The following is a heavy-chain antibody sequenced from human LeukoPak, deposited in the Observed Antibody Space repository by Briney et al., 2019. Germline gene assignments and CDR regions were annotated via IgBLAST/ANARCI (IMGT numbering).Heavy chain of an antibody. V-gene: IGHV4-4*02. D-gene: IGHD2-21*02. Sequence: SGTLSLTCTVSGGSISSSNWWSWVRQAPGKGLEWIGEICHSGITNYNPSLKSRVTISVDKSKNQFSLKLSSVTAADTAVYYCVRYCGGDCYSAFDIWGQGTIVTVSS. CDR3: VRYCGGDCYSAFDI. CDR1: GGSISSSNW. CDR2: ICHSGIT. J-gene: IGHJ3*02.